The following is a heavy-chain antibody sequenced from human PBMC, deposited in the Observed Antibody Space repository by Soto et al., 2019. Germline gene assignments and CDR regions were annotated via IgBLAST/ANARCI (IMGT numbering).Heavy chain of an antibody. D-gene: IGHD2-21*01. CDR2: IIPIFGTA. CDR3: ARDQMARPILDYYYGMDV. Sequence: ASVKVSCKASGGTFSSYAISWVRQAPGQGLEWMGGIIPIFGTANYAQKFQGRVTITADESTSTAYMELSSLRSEDTAVYYCARDQMARPILDYYYGMDVWGQGTTVTVSS. J-gene: IGHJ6*02. CDR1: GGTFSSYA. V-gene: IGHV1-69*13.